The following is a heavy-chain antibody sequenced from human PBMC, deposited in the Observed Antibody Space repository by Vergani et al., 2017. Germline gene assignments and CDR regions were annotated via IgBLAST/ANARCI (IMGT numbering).Heavy chain of an antibody. V-gene: IGHV3-7*01. CDR1: GFTFSSYW. CDR3: ARDSKYSSSSFAY. Sequence: EVQLVESGGGLVQSGGSLRLSCAASGFTFSSYWMSWVRQAPGKGLEWVANIKQDGSEKYYVDSVTGRFTISRDNAKNSLYLQMNSLRAEDTAVYYCARDSKYSSSSFAYWGQGTLVTVSS. D-gene: IGHD6-6*01. J-gene: IGHJ4*02. CDR2: IKQDGSEK.